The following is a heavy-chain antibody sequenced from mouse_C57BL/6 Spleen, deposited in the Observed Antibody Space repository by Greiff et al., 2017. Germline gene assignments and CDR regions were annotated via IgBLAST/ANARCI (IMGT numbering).Heavy chain of an antibody. Sequence: EVKLMESGPGLVKPSQSLSLTCSVTGYSITSGYYWNWIRQFPGNKLEWMGYISYDGSNNYNPSLKNRISITRDTSKNQFFLKLNSVTTEDTATYYCAREGHSSGADYWGQGTTLTVSS. CDR2: ISYDGSN. CDR3: AREGHSSGADY. D-gene: IGHD3-1*01. CDR1: GYSITSGYY. V-gene: IGHV3-6*01. J-gene: IGHJ2*01.